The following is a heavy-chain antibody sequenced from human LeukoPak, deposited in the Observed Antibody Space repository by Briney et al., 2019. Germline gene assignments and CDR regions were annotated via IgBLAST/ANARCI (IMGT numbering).Heavy chain of an antibody. Sequence: PGGSLRLSCAASGFTFNAYAMARVRQAPGKGLEWVSTIIYSDGPTFYADSVKGRFTISRDDSKSTLYLQMNSLRVEDTAIYYCAKTDLNPPNSDHWGQGTLVTVSS. D-gene: IGHD1-14*01. CDR3: AKTDLNPPNSDH. J-gene: IGHJ4*02. V-gene: IGHV3-23*01. CDR1: GFTFNAYA. CDR2: IIYSDGPT.